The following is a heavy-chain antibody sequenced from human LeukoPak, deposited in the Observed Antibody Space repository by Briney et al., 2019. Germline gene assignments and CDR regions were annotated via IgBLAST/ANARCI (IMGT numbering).Heavy chain of an antibody. Sequence: GASVKVSFKASGYTFTSYYMHWVRQAPGQGLEWMGIINPSCGSTTNAQKFQGRLTITRDTSTSTVYMELSSPRSEEAAVYYCASGSYYYFDYWGQGTLVTVSS. CDR1: GYTFTSYY. CDR2: INPSCGST. D-gene: IGHD1-26*01. J-gene: IGHJ4*02. CDR3: ASGSYYYFDY. V-gene: IGHV1-46*03.